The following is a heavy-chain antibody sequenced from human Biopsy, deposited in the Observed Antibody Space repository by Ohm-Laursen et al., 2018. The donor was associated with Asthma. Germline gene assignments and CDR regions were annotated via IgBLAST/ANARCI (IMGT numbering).Heavy chain of an antibody. CDR1: GFTFSSYG. J-gene: IGHJ4*02. D-gene: IGHD6-19*01. V-gene: IGHV3-30*03. CDR3: ARESSVAGSSDFDY. Sequence: SLRLSCTASGFTFSSYGMHWVRQAPGKGLEWVAAISYDGSNKYYADSVKGRFTISRDNSKNTLYLQMNSLRAEDTAVYYCARESSVAGSSDFDYWGQGTLVTVSS. CDR2: ISYDGSNK.